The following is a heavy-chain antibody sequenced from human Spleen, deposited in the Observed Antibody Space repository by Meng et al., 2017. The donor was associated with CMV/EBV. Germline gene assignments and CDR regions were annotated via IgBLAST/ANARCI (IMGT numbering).Heavy chain of an antibody. CDR1: GDSISGNF. J-gene: IGHJ4*02. Sequence: SETLSLTCIVPGDSISGNFWMWIRQAPGKGLEWIGYMEYSRGSKYNPSLNGRVTISLDTSKNQFSLRLTSLSVADTAVYYCARGPGAGQLDYWGQGALVTVSS. D-gene: IGHD6-19*01. CDR2: MEYSRGS. CDR3: ARGPGAGQLDY. V-gene: IGHV4-59*01.